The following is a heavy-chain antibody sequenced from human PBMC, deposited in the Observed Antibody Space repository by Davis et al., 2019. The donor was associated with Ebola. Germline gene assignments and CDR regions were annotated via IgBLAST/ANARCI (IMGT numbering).Heavy chain of an antibody. Sequence: GESLKISCAASGFIFSTYDMHWVRQAPGKGLDWVAVISSDGSTKYYADSVKGRITVSRDNSKNTLYLQMNSLRAEDTAVYYCAKDRGSHGDYWGQGTLVTVSS. D-gene: IGHD1-26*01. CDR1: GFIFSTYD. CDR3: AKDRGSHGDY. J-gene: IGHJ4*02. CDR2: ISSDGSTK. V-gene: IGHV3-30*18.